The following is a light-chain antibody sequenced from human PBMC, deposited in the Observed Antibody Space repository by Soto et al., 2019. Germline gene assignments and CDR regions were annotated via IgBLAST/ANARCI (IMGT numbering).Light chain of an antibody. CDR1: SGHSSNA. V-gene: IGLV4-69*01. CDR3: QTWGSCIRV. CDR2: LNSDGSH. Sequence: QLVLTQSPSASASLGASVKLTCTLSSGHSSNAIAWHQQQPEKGPRYLMRLNSDGSHSKGDGIPDRFSGSSSGAERYLTISSLQSEDEADYYCQTWGSCIRVFGGGTKLTVL. J-gene: IGLJ3*02.